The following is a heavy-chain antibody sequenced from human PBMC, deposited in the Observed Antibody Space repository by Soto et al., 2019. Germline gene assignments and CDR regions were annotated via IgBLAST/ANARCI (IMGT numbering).Heavy chain of an antibody. CDR1: GYTFTGYY. J-gene: IGHJ6*02. D-gene: IGHD6-6*01. V-gene: IGHV1-2*04. Sequence: GASVKVSCKASGYTFTGYYMHCVRQAPGQGLEWMGWINPNSGGTNYAQKFQGWVTMTRDTSISTAYMELSRLRSDDTAVYYCARGPHISSSSPYYYYYGMDVWGQGTTVTVSS. CDR2: INPNSGGT. CDR3: ARGPHISSSSPYYYYYGMDV.